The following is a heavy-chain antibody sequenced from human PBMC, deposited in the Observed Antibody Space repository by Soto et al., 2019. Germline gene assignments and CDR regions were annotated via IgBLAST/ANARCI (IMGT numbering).Heavy chain of an antibody. CDR3: ALRGDYGDAGYFDY. J-gene: IGHJ4*02. V-gene: IGHV2-5*02. CDR1: GFSLSTSGVG. CDR2: IYWDDDK. Sequence: ITLKESGPTLVKPTQTLTLTCTFSGFSLSTSGVGVGWIRQPPGKALEWLALIYWDDDKRYSPSLKSRLTITKDTSKNQVVLTMTNMDPVDTATYYCALRGDYGDAGYFDYWGQGTLVTVSS. D-gene: IGHD4-17*01.